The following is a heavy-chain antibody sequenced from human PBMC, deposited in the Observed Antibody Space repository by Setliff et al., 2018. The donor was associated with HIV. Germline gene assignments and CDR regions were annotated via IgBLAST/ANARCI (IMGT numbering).Heavy chain of an antibody. J-gene: IGHJ5*02. CDR2: IYNSG. CDR1: GGSIGSHY. D-gene: IGHD3-16*01. CDR3: ARVFPHPYGNSWFDT. V-gene: IGHV4-59*11. Sequence: PSETLSLTCSVSGGSIGSHYWSWIRQPPGKGLEWIGYIYNSGNYNPSLKSRVIMAVDTSKNEFSLKLSSVTAADTAVDYCARVFPHPYGNSWFDTWGQGILVTISS.